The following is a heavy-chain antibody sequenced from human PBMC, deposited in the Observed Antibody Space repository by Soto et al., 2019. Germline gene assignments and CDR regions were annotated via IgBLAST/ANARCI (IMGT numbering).Heavy chain of an antibody. CDR2: IFPSGTT. CDR1: GGSLSGATYS. V-gene: IGHV4-30-2*01. Sequence: KPSETLSLTCGVSGGSLSGATYSWNWIRQPPGKGLEWIGYIFPSGTTYYNPSLKSRVTISIDVSKNQFSLSLRSLTAADTAVYYCARSREFDYRSQGTLVTVSS. J-gene: IGHJ4*02. CDR3: ARSREFDY.